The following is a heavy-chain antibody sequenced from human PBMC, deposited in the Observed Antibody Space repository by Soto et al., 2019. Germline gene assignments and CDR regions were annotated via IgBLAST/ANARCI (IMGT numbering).Heavy chain of an antibody. J-gene: IGHJ5*02. Sequence: ASVKVSCKVSGYTLTELSMHWVRQAPGKGLEWMGGFDPEDGETIYAQKFQGRVTMTEDTSTDTAYMELSSLRSEDTAVYYCATQAQYYYDSRALWRYNWFDPWGQGTQVTVSS. CDR1: GYTLTELS. CDR3: ATQAQYYYDSRALWRYNWFDP. CDR2: FDPEDGET. D-gene: IGHD3-22*01. V-gene: IGHV1-24*01.